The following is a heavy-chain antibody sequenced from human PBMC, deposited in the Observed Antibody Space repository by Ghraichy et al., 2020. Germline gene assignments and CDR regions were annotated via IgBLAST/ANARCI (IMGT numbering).Heavy chain of an antibody. Sequence: PETLSLTCTVSGGSISNHYWSWIRQAPGKGLECIGYIYYSGSTNYNPSLRGRVIISVDTSKNQFSLKLNSVTAADTAVYYCARFCSSTSCLAVLDYWGQGTLVTVSS. D-gene: IGHD2-2*01. V-gene: IGHV4-59*11. J-gene: IGHJ4*02. CDR1: GGSISNHY. CDR3: ARFCSSTSCLAVLDY. CDR2: IYYSGST.